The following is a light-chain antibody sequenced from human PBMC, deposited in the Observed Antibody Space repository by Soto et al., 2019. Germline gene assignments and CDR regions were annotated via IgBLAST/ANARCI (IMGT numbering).Light chain of an antibody. CDR3: QQYYSPPVT. Sequence: DIVMTQSPDSLAVYLGERATINCKYSQSVSTNNKNYLTWYQLKPGQPPKLLIYWASTRESGVPDRFTGSGSGTDFSLTISSLQAEDVAVYYCQQYYSPPVTFGGGTKVEIK. J-gene: IGKJ4*01. CDR1: QSVSTNNKNY. V-gene: IGKV4-1*01. CDR2: WAS.